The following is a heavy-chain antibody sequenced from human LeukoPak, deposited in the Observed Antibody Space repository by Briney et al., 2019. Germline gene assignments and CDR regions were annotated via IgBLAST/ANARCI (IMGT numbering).Heavy chain of an antibody. CDR1: GFTFSSYS. CDR2: ISSSSSYI. Sequence: MAGGSLRLSCAASGFTFSSYSMNWVRQAPGKGLEWVSSISSSSSYIYYADSVKGRFTISRDNAKNSLYLQMNSLRAEDTAVYYCARDSRRILPSDWGQGTLVTVSS. J-gene: IGHJ4*02. D-gene: IGHD2-15*01. V-gene: IGHV3-21*01. CDR3: ARDSRRILPSD.